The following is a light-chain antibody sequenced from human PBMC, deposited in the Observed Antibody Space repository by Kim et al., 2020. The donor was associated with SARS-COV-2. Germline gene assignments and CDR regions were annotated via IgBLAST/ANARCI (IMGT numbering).Light chain of an antibody. CDR1: SSNIGSNP. V-gene: IGLV1-44*01. CDR2: SIN. Sequence: RVTISCSGSSSNIGSNPVNWYQQLPGTAPKVLIYSINQRPSGVPDRFSGSKSGTSASLAISGLQSEDEADYYCATWDDSLNGFYVFGTGTKVTVL. CDR3: ATWDDSLNGFYV. J-gene: IGLJ1*01.